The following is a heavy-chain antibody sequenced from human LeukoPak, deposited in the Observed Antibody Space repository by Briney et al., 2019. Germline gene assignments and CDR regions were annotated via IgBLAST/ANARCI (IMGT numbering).Heavy chain of an antibody. CDR2: IFHSGTI. J-gene: IGHJ3*02. CDR3: ATYSSSDIFDI. Sequence: SETLSLTCTVSGGSINGNFWSWIRQPPGKGLEWIGYIFHSGTIDYNPSFRSRVTISIDRSKNQFFLEVTSVTAADTAVYYCATYSSSDIFDIWGRGTMVTVSS. D-gene: IGHD6-6*01. CDR1: GGSINGNF. V-gene: IGHV4-59*12.